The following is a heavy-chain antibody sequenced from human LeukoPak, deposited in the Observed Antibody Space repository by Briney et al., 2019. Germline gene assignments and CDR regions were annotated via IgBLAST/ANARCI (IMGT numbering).Heavy chain of an antibody. CDR2: ISFSVSSK. CDR3: ARKGAVAGTVDV. Sequence: GGSLRLSCAASGFTFSDYYMSWIRQAPGKGLEWVSYISFSVSSKYYADSVKGRFTISRDNAKNSLYLQMNSLRAEDTAVYYCARKGAVAGTVDVWGKGTTVTVSS. CDR1: GFTFSDYY. J-gene: IGHJ6*04. D-gene: IGHD6-19*01. V-gene: IGHV3-11*04.